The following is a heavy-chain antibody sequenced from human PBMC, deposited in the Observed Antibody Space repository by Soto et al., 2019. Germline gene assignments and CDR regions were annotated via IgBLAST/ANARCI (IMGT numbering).Heavy chain of an antibody. Sequence: QVQLVESGGGLVKPGGSLRLSCAASGFTFSDYYMSWIRQAPGKGLEWVSYISSSGSTIYYADSVKGRFTISRDNAKNSLYLQMNGLRAEDTAVYYCASPILLWFGEPIDAFDIWGQGTMVTVSS. CDR2: ISSSGSTI. J-gene: IGHJ3*02. D-gene: IGHD3-10*01. CDR3: ASPILLWFGEPIDAFDI. V-gene: IGHV3-11*01. CDR1: GFTFSDYY.